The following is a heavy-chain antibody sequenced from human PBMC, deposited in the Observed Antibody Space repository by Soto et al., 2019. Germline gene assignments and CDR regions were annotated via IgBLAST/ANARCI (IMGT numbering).Heavy chain of an antibody. D-gene: IGHD1-26*01. CDR2: ITYDGSNQ. CDR1: GFIFISYT. Sequence: WGSLRLSCAASGFIFISYTIHCFRHSPVKGLEWVGVITYDGSNQYYADSVKGRFTISRDNSRNMLFLQMNSLRPDDTAVYYCARAPSGSYPEFDYWGQGTLVTVSS. V-gene: IGHV3-30-3*01. J-gene: IGHJ4*02. CDR3: ARAPSGSYPEFDY.